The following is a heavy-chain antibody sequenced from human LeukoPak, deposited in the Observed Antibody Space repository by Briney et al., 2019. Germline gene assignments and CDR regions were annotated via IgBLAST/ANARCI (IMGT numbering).Heavy chain of an antibody. Sequence: PGGSLRLSCAASGSTFSSYGMHWVRQAPGKGLEWVAVIWYDGSNKYYADSVKGRFTISRDNSKNTLYLQMNSLRAEDTAVYYCARDLPYYYDSSGKGFDYWGQGTLVTVSS. J-gene: IGHJ4*02. CDR1: GSTFSSYG. CDR3: ARDLPYYYDSSGKGFDY. V-gene: IGHV3-33*01. CDR2: IWYDGSNK. D-gene: IGHD3-22*01.